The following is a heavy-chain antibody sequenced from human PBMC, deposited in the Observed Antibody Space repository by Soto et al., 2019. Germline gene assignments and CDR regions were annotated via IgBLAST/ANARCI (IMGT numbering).Heavy chain of an antibody. CDR2: ISGSGGST. D-gene: IGHD2-15*01. V-gene: IGHV3-23*01. Sequence: EVQLLESGGGLVQPGGSLRLSCAASGFTFSSYAMSWVRQAPRKGLEWVSAISGSGGSTYYADSVKGRFTISRDNSKNTLYLQMNSLRAEDTAVYYCAKDEYCSGGSCYSGGSFDYWGQGTLVTVSS. CDR3: AKDEYCSGGSCYSGGSFDY. CDR1: GFTFSSYA. J-gene: IGHJ4*02.